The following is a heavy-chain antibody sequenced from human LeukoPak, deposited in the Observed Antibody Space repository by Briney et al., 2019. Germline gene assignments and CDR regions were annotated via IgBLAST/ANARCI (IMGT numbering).Heavy chain of an antibody. Sequence: SETLSLTCTVSGGSISSYYWSWIQQPPGKGLEWIGYIYYSGSTNYNPSLKSRVTISVDTSKNQFSLKLSSVTAADTAVYYCAGSQGGCSSGSFDYWGQGTLVTVSS. CDR3: AGSQGGCSSGSFDY. CDR1: GGSISSYY. CDR2: IYYSGST. D-gene: IGHD6-19*01. J-gene: IGHJ4*02. V-gene: IGHV4-59*01.